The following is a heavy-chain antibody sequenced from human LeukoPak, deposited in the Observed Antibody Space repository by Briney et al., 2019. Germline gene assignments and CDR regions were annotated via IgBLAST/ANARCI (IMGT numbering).Heavy chain of an antibody. Sequence: PGGSLRLSCAASGFTFSSYAMSWVRQAPGKGLEGVSAISGSGGSTYYADSVKGRFTISRDNSKNTLYLQMTSLRAEDTAVYYCAKDRFADGYNWFDPWGQGTLVTVSS. CDR2: ISGSGGST. CDR3: AKDRFADGYNWFDP. V-gene: IGHV3-23*01. J-gene: IGHJ5*02. D-gene: IGHD5-24*01. CDR1: GFTFSSYA.